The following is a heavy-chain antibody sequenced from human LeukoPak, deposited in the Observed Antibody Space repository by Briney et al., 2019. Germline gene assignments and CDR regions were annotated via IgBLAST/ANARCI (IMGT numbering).Heavy chain of an antibody. CDR1: GFTFSSYG. CDR3: ARDFLLSLGSIDI. CDR2: IWYDGSNK. J-gene: IGHJ3*02. V-gene: IGHV3-33*01. Sequence: GRPLRLSCAASGFTFSSYGMHWVRQAPGKGLEWVAVIWYDGSNKYYADSVKGRFTISRDNSKNTLYLQMNSLRAEDTAVYYCARDFLLSLGSIDIWGKGTMVTVSS. D-gene: IGHD2-2*01.